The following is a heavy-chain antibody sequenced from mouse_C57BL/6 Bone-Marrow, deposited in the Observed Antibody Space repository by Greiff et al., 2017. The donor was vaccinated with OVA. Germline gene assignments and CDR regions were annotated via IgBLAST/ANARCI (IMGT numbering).Heavy chain of an antibody. CDR2: IYPRDGST. CDR1: GYTFTSYD. Sequence: QVQLQQSGPELVKPGASVKLSCKASGYTFTSYDINWVKQRPGQGLEWIGWIYPRDGSTKYNEKFKGKATLTVDTSSSTAYMELHSLTSEDSAVYFCARTRGNYHLYFDYWGQGTTLTVSS. CDR3: ARTRGNYHLYFDY. V-gene: IGHV1-85*01. D-gene: IGHD2-1*01. J-gene: IGHJ2*01.